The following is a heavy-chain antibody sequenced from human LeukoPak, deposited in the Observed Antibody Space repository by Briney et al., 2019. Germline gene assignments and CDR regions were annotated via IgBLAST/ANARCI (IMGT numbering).Heavy chain of an antibody. Sequence: GGSLRLSCAASGFTVSSNYMSWVRQAPGKGLEWVSVIYSGGSTYYADSVKGRFTISRDNSKNTLYLQMNSLRAEDTAVYYCAKRLANKNIVVVPADYYYYYYMDVWGKGTTVTVSS. CDR3: AKRLANKNIVVVPADYYYYYYMDV. CDR2: IYSGGST. D-gene: IGHD2-2*01. V-gene: IGHV3-66*01. J-gene: IGHJ6*03. CDR1: GFTVSSNY.